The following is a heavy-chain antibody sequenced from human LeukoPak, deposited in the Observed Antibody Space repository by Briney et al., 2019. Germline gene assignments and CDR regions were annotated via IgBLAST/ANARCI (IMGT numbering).Heavy chain of an antibody. V-gene: IGHV4-31*03. Sequence: SQTLSFTCTVSGGSISSGGYYWSWIRQHPGKGLEWIGYIYYSGSTYYNPSLKSRVTISVDTSKNQFSLKLSSVTAADTAVYYCARGPDLTGSPFDYWGQGTLVTVSS. CDR2: IYYSGST. CDR1: GGSISSGGYY. J-gene: IGHJ4*02. D-gene: IGHD3-9*01. CDR3: ARGPDLTGSPFDY.